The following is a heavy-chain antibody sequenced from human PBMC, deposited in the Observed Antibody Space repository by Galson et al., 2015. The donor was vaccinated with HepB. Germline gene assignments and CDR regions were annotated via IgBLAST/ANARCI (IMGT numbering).Heavy chain of an antibody. CDR1: GYTFTNYA. D-gene: IGHD5-12*01. CDR3: VFLRGYDLKPLDY. J-gene: IGHJ4*02. V-gene: IGHV1-3*01. Sequence: VKVSCKASGYTFTNYAMQWVRQAPGQRLEWMGWINAGNGRTKYSQNFQDRVTITRDTSASIVYMELSSLRAEDTAVYYCVFLRGYDLKPLDYWGQGTLVTVSS. CDR2: INAGNGRT.